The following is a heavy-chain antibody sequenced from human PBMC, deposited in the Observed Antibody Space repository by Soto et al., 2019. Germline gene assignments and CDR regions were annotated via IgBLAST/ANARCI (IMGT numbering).Heavy chain of an antibody. V-gene: IGHV3-33*01. Sequence: QVQLVESGGGVVQPGRSLRLSCAASGFTFSSYGMHWVRQAPGKGLEWVAVIWYDGSNKYYADSVKGRFTISRDNSKNTLYLQMNSLRAEDTAVYYCARGEGDYGDYVIDYWGQGTLVTVSS. CDR2: IWYDGSNK. D-gene: IGHD4-17*01. CDR1: GFTFSSYG. CDR3: ARGEGDYGDYVIDY. J-gene: IGHJ4*02.